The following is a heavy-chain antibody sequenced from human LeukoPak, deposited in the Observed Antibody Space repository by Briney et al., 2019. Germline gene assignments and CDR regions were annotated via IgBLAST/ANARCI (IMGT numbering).Heavy chain of an antibody. CDR1: GASVSSGSYY. CDR2: IYYSGST. D-gene: IGHD6-19*01. Sequence: PSETLSLTCTVSGASVSSGSYYWSWIRQPPGKGLEWIGYIYYSGSTNYNPSLKSRVTISVDTSKNQFSLKLSSVTAADTAVYYCARVSSGWNTGFDYWGQGTLVTVSS. J-gene: IGHJ4*02. V-gene: IGHV4-61*01. CDR3: ARVSSGWNTGFDY.